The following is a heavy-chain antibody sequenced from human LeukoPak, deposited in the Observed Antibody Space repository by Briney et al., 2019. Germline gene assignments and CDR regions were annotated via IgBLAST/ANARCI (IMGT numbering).Heavy chain of an antibody. CDR3: ARMIAYCGGDCYSDWFDP. D-gene: IGHD2-21*02. J-gene: IGHJ5*02. Sequence: GGSLRLSCTASGFTFSSYEMNWVPQAPGKGLEGVSYISSSGSTIYYADSVKGRFTISRDNAKNSLYLQMNSLRAEDTAVYYCARMIAYCGGDCYSDWFDPWGQGTLVTVSS. V-gene: IGHV3-48*03. CDR2: ISSSGSTI. CDR1: GFTFSSYE.